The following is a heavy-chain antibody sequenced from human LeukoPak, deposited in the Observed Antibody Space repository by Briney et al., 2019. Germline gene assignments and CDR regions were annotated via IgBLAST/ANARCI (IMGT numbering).Heavy chain of an antibody. Sequence: GASVKVSCKASGYTFTGYYMHWVRQAPGQGLEWMGWINPNSGGTNFAQKFRGRVTMTRDTSITTAYMELTRLKSDDTAVYYCARGGVRTAASSLGYWGQGTLVTASS. CDR2: INPNSGGT. CDR3: ARGGVRTAASSLGY. D-gene: IGHD6-13*01. CDR1: GYTFTGYY. J-gene: IGHJ4*01. V-gene: IGHV1-2*02.